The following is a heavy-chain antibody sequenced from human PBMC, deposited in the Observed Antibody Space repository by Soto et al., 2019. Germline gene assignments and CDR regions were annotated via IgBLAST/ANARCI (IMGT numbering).Heavy chain of an antibody. J-gene: IGHJ6*02. Sequence: EVQLLESGGGLVQPGGSLRVSCAASGFTFSSYAMSWVRQAPGKGLEWVSAISGSGGSTYYADSVKGRFTISRDNSKNTLYLQMNSLRAEDTAVYYCARDMYSSSWYFYYYSMDVWGHGTTVTVSS. D-gene: IGHD6-13*01. V-gene: IGHV3-23*01. CDR2: ISGSGGST. CDR3: ARDMYSSSWYFYYYSMDV. CDR1: GFTFSSYA.